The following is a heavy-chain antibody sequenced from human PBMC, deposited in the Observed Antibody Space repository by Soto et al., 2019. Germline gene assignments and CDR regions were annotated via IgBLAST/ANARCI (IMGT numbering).Heavy chain of an antibody. Sequence: GASVKGSCNASGYTFTSYFISWVRQAPGQGLEWMGWISAYNGNTNYAQKLQGRVTMTTDTSTSTAYMELRSLRSDDTAVYYCARDPGSSSWYDYYYYGMDVWGQGTTVTVS. J-gene: IGHJ6*02. D-gene: IGHD6-13*01. CDR2: ISAYNGNT. CDR1: GYTFTSYF. CDR3: ARDPGSSSWYDYYYYGMDV. V-gene: IGHV1-18*01.